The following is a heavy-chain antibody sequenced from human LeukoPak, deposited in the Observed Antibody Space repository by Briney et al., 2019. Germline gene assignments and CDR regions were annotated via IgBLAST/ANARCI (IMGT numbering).Heavy chain of an antibody. Sequence: GASVKVSCKASGYTFTSYGISWVRQAPGRVLGWMGWISAYNGNTNYAQKLQGRVTMTTDTSTSTAYMELRSLRSDDTAVYYCARNLIAAAASPYDYWGQGTLVTVSS. J-gene: IGHJ4*02. V-gene: IGHV1-18*01. D-gene: IGHD6-13*01. CDR3: ARNLIAAAASPYDY. CDR2: ISAYNGNT. CDR1: GYTFTSYG.